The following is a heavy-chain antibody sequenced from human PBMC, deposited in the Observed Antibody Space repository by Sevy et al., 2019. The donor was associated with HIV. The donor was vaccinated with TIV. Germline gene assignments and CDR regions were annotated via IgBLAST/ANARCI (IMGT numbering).Heavy chain of an antibody. CDR1: GFPFSNFA. J-gene: IGHJ6*02. Sequence: GGSLRLSCAASGFPFSNFAMSWVRQAPGKGLEWVSTLIGGGSRTYYADSVTGRVIISRDNSRNTLYLQMNSLRAEDTAIYYCAKRRVQSGLSGGGANYGMDVCGRGTTVTVSS. CDR2: LIGGGSRT. D-gene: IGHD2-8*02. CDR3: AKRRVQSGLSGGGANYGMDV. V-gene: IGHV3-23*01.